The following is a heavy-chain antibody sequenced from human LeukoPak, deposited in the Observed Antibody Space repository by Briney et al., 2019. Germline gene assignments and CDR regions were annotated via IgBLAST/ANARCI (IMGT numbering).Heavy chain of an antibody. CDR3: ASGSPAGDY. CDR2: ISSSGSTI. CDR1: GFTFSPYG. D-gene: IGHD1-26*01. Sequence: GGSLRLSCAASGFTFSPYGMHWVRQAPGKGLEWVSYISSSGSTIYYADSVKGRFTISRDNAKNSLYLQMTSLRAEDTAVYYCASGSPAGDYWGQGTLVTVSS. V-gene: IGHV3-48*04. J-gene: IGHJ4*02.